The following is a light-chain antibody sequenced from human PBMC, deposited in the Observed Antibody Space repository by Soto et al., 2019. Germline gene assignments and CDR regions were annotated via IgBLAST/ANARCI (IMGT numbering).Light chain of an antibody. Sequence: SYELTQPPSVSVAPGQTARITCGGNDIGSRSLHWYQQRPGQAPVVVVYDDSDRPSGIPERFSGSNSGNTATLTISRVEGGDEADYFCQVYNSITEQGVFGAGTKLTVL. CDR1: DIGSRS. V-gene: IGLV3-21*02. J-gene: IGLJ2*01. CDR3: QVYNSITEQGV. CDR2: DDS.